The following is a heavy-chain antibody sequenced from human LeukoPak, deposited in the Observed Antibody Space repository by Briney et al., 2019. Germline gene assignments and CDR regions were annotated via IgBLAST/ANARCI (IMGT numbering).Heavy chain of an antibody. CDR1: GFXFTSYW. CDR2: IKQDGSEK. V-gene: IGHV3-7*02. J-gene: IGHJ5*02. CDR3: ASQSFGRFDP. D-gene: IGHD3-16*01. Sequence: GGSLRLSCAASGFXFTSYWISWVRQAPGKGLEWVAYIKQDGSEKFYVDSLKGRFTISRDNAKNSLYLHMNSLRAEDTAVYYCASQSFGRFDPWGQGTLVTVSS.